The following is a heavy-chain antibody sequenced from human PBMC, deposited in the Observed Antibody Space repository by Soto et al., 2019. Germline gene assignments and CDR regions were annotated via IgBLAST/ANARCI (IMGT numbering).Heavy chain of an antibody. CDR3: SRWGTHDYGDYDSDN. CDR2: LIPMFRRA. J-gene: IGHJ4*02. D-gene: IGHD4-17*01. Sequence: SVKVSCKTSGGGFNSYVFSWVRQAPGQGLEWMGGLIPMFRRAYYGQKFQGRVTVTADTSTNTVYMDVNRLTSDDTAVYYCSRWGTHDYGDYDSDNWGQGTLVTVSS. CDR1: GGGFNSYV. V-gene: IGHV1-69*06.